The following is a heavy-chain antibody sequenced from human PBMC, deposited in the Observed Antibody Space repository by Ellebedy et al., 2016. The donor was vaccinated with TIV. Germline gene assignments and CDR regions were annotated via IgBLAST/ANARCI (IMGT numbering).Heavy chain of an antibody. J-gene: IGHJ4*02. V-gene: IGHV3-9*01. CDR2: ISWNSGSI. D-gene: IGHD3-10*01. Sequence: SLKISXAASGFTFDDYAMHWVRQAPGKGLEWVSGISWNSGSIGYADSVKGRFTISRDNAKNSLYLQMNSLRAEDTAVYYCARFRIGGHFDYWGQGTLVTVSS. CDR1: GFTFDDYA. CDR3: ARFRIGGHFDY.